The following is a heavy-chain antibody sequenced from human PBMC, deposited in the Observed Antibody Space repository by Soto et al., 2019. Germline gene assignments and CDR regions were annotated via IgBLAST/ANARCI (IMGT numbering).Heavy chain of an antibody. CDR3: ATQGGGGGY. Sequence: EVQLVESGGGLIQPGGSLRLSCAVSGFTVSNNYMSWVRQAPGKGLEGVSVIYSGGYTAYGDSVKGRFTISRDNSNKPQFLKKNRRSAGDAAVYYGATQGGGGGYWGQGTLVTVSS. D-gene: IGHD3-16*01. J-gene: IGHJ4*02. CDR1: GFTVSNNY. CDR2: IYSGGYT. V-gene: IGHV3-53*01.